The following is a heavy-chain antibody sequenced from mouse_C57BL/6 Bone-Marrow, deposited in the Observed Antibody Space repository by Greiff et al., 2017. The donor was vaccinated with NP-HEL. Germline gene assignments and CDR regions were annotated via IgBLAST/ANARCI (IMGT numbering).Heavy chain of an antibody. CDR1: GFTFSSYA. CDR2: ISDGGSYT. D-gene: IGHD3-2*02. J-gene: IGHJ4*01. Sequence: EVKVVESGGGLVKPGGSLKLSCAASGFTFSSYAMSWVRQTPEKRLEWVATISDGGSYTYYPDNVKGRFTISRDNAKNNLYLQMRHLQSEDTAMYYCARVDSSGSLYYYAMDYWGQGTSVTVSS. CDR3: ARVDSSGSLYYYAMDY. V-gene: IGHV5-4*03.